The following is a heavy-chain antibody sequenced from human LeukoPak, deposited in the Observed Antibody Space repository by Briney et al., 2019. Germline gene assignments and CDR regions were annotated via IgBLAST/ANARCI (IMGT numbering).Heavy chain of an antibody. CDR2: ISDNGGGT. CDR1: GFTFSDYA. V-gene: IGHV3-23*01. J-gene: IGHJ4*02. CDR3: ATDREGDPSAYYLV. D-gene: IGHD3-22*01. Sequence: GGSLRLSCAASGFTFSDYAMSWVRQAPGKGLEWVSTISDNGGGTYYADSVKGRFTISRDNSKNTLFLQMNSLRAEDSAVYYCATDREGDPSAYYLVGGQGTLITVPS.